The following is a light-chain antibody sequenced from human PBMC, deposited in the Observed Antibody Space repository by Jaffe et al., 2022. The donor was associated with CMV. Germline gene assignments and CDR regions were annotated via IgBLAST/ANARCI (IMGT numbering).Light chain of an antibody. V-gene: IGKV4-1*01. CDR2: WAS. CDR3: QQYFRTPLT. CDR1: QSVLYSSNNNNY. Sequence: DIVMTQSPDSLAVSLGERATINCKSSQSVLYSSNNNNYLAWYQQKPGQPPKLLIYWASTRESGVPDRFSGSGSGTDFTLTISSLQAEDVALYYCQQYFRTPLTFGGGTRVDIK. J-gene: IGKJ4*01.